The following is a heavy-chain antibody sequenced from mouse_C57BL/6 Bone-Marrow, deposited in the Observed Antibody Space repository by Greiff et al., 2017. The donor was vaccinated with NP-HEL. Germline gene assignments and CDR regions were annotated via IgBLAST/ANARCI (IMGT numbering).Heavy chain of an antibody. CDR2: IYPGSGSP. J-gene: IGHJ4*01. CDR1: GYTFTSYW. D-gene: IGHD2-5*01. V-gene: IGHV1-55*01. Sequence: VQLQQPGAELVKPGASVKMSCKASGYTFTSYWITWVKQRPGQGLEWIGDIYPGSGSPNYNEKFKSKATLTVDTSSSTAYMQLSSLTSEDSSVNYCARSKGVMGDWGQGTSVTVSS. CDR3: ARSKGVMGD.